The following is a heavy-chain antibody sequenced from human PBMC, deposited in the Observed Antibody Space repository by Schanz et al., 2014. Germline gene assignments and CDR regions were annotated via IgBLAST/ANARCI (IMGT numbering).Heavy chain of an antibody. J-gene: IGHJ3*02. V-gene: IGHV1-3*01. CDR2: INVGNGNM. CDR1: GYTFSDYY. D-gene: IGHD5-12*01. CDR3: ARGGGPEDVFDI. Sequence: VQLEQSGAEVKKPGSSVKVSCKASGYTFSDYYIHWVRQAPGQGLEWMGWINVGNGNMKYSQKFQGRVTITRDTSASTAYMELTSLRSDDTAVYYCARGGGPEDVFDIWGQGTILTVSS.